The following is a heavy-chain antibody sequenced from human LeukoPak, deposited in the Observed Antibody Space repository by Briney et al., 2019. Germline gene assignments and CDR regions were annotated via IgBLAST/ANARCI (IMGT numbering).Heavy chain of an antibody. D-gene: IGHD2-15*01. J-gene: IGHJ5*02. CDR1: GYTFTSYD. V-gene: IGHV7-4-1*02. CDR2: INTDSGNP. Sequence: ASVKVSCKTSGYTFTSYDLNWVRQSPGQGLEWMGWINTDSGNPTYAQGFTGRFVFSLDTSVSTAYLQINSLEAEDTAMYYCARGIGYCSDFSCHLDPWGQGTLVTVSS. CDR3: ARGIGYCSDFSCHLDP.